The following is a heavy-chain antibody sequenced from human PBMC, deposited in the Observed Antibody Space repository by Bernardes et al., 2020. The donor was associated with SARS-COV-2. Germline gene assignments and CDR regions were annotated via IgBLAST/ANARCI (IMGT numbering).Heavy chain of an antibody. Sequence: GGYLRRSCAASRFTVDDYTMNWVRQTPGKGLEWVSLISWDGTTTYYADSVKGRFSISRDNSKNSLYLQMNSLRPEDTALYYCAKDLRPGGTYYEVDYFDYWGQGTLVTVSS. CDR3: AKDLRPGGTYYEVDYFDY. J-gene: IGHJ4*02. V-gene: IGHV3-43*01. CDR2: ISWDGTTT. D-gene: IGHD1-26*01. CDR1: RFTVDDYT.